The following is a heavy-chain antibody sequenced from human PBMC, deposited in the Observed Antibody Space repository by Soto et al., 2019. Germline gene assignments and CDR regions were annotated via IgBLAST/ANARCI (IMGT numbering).Heavy chain of an antibody. V-gene: IGHV4-39*01. CDR1: GGSISSSSYY. CDR3: ARHSREIWFGELFFGGPSH. J-gene: IGHJ4*02. Sequence: PSETLSLTCTVSGGSISSSSYYWGWIRQPPGKGLEWIGSIYYSGSTYYNPSLKSRVTISVDTSKNQFSLKLSSVTAADTAVYYCARHSREIWFGELFFGGPSHWGQGTLVTVSS. CDR2: IYYSGST. D-gene: IGHD3-10*01.